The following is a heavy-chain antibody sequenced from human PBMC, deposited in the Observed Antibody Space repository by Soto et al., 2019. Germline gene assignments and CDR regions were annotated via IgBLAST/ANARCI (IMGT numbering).Heavy chain of an antibody. CDR3: VRYPRSVGGGYRPDY. CDR2: INSDGSIT. V-gene: IGHV3-74*01. CDR1: GFTFSSYW. J-gene: IGHJ4*02. D-gene: IGHD3-16*02. Sequence: GCALRLSCAAAGFTFSSYWMHWVRQVPEKGLVWVSRINSDGSITNYADAVKGRFTISRDNVKNTLYLQMNSLRAEDTAVYYCVRYPRSVGGGYRPDYWGQGTLVTVS.